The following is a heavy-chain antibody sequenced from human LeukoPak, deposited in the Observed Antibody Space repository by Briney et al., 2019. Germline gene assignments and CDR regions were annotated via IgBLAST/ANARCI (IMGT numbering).Heavy chain of an antibody. Sequence: SETLSLTCIVSGYSISSGYYWGWIRQPPGKGLEWIGMIHHSGSTYYNPSLRSRVTISVDTSKNQFSLKLSSVTAADTAVYYCARDRSNNWFDPWGQGTLVTVSS. CDR3: ARDRSNNWFDP. J-gene: IGHJ5*02. CDR1: GYSISSGYY. V-gene: IGHV4-38-2*02. D-gene: IGHD2-8*01. CDR2: IHHSGST.